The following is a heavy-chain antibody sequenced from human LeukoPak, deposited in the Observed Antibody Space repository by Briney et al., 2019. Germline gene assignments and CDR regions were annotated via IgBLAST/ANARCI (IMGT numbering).Heavy chain of an antibody. CDR3: ARGANAGGGGRSFDY. CDR2: ISSIGGTI. V-gene: IGHV3-48*01. CDR1: GFTFRNYL. J-gene: IGHJ4*02. Sequence: GGSLRLSCAASGFTFRNYLMNWVRQAPGKGLEWVSFISSIGGTIYYADSVKGRFTVSRDNGKNSLLLQMNSLRAEDTAVYYCARGANAGGGGRSFDYWGQGTLVTVSS. D-gene: IGHD3-16*01.